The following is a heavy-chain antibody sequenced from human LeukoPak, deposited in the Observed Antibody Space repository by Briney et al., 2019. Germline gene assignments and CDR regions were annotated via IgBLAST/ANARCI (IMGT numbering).Heavy chain of an antibody. CDR3: AKVRTYFYHGLDV. V-gene: IGHV3-23*01. Sequence: PGRSLGLSCAAPGFTFSDYAMHWVRQAPGKGLEGVSGISGTTSGTYYADSVKGRFTISRDNSKNTLFLQVNSLRAEDTAVYYCAKVRTYFYHGLDVWGQGTTVTVSS. D-gene: IGHD1-14*01. J-gene: IGHJ6*02. CDR1: GFTFSDYA. CDR2: ISGTTSGT.